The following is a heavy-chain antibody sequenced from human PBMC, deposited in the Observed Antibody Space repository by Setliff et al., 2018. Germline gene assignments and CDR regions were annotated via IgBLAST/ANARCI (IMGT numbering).Heavy chain of an antibody. CDR3: ARGMAAVGTSYYFDY. D-gene: IGHD6-13*01. CDR1: GYTFTSYG. Sequence: ASVKVSCKASGYTFTSYGINWVRQAPGQGLEWMGWISIYNGNTNYAQKLQGRVTMTTDTSTSTAYMELRNLRSDDTAVYYCARGMAAVGTSYYFDYWSQGTLVTVSS. J-gene: IGHJ4*02. CDR2: ISIYNGNT. V-gene: IGHV1-18*01.